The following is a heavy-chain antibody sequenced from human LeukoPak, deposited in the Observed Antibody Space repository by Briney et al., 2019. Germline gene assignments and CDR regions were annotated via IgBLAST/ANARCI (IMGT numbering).Heavy chain of an antibody. CDR1: GYTFTGYY. CDR3: ARAEGSTIFEVVTNLYYFDY. J-gene: IGHJ4*02. CDR2: INPNSGGT. D-gene: IGHD3-3*01. Sequence: ASVKVSCKASGYTFTGYYMHWVRQAPGQGLEWMGWINPNSGGTNYAQKFQGRVTMTRDTSISTAYMELSRLRSDDTAVYYCARAEGSTIFEVVTNLYYFDYWGQGTLVTVSS. V-gene: IGHV1-2*02.